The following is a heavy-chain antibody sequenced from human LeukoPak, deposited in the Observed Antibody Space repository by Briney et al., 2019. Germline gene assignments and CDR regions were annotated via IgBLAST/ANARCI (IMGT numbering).Heavy chain of an antibody. Sequence: GRSLRLSCAASGFAFSSYGMHWVRQAPGKGLEWVAVISYDGSNKYYADSVKGRFTISRDNAKNSLYLQMNSLRAEDTAVYYCARGSRLGVVERDVFDIWGQGTMVTVSS. D-gene: IGHD3-3*01. V-gene: IGHV3-30*03. CDR3: ARGSRLGVVERDVFDI. CDR2: ISYDGSNK. CDR1: GFAFSSYG. J-gene: IGHJ3*02.